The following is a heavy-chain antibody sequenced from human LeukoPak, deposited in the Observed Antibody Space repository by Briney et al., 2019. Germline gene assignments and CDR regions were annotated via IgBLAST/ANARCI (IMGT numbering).Heavy chain of an antibody. D-gene: IGHD1-26*01. CDR1: GFTFSGYS. J-gene: IGHJ4*02. CDR3: ARVVVGATTDPFDY. Sequence: GGSLRLSCAASGFTFSGYSMNWVRQAPGKGLEWVSSISSSSYIYYADSVKGRFTISRDNAKNSLYLQMNSLRAEDTAVYYCARVVVGATTDPFDYWGQGTLVTVSS. V-gene: IGHV3-21*01. CDR2: ISSSSYI.